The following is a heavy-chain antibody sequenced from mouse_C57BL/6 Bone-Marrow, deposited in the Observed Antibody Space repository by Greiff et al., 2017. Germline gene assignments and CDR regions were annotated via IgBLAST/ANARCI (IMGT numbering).Heavy chain of an antibody. D-gene: IGHD2-5*01. Sequence: VMLVESGPGLVQPSQSLSITCTVSGFSLTSYGVHWVRQSPGKGLEWLGVIWRGGSTDYNAAFMSRLSITKDNSKSQVFFKMNSLQADDTAIYYWAKDYSNYWYFDVWGTGTTVTVSS. V-gene: IGHV2-5*01. CDR2: IWRGGST. CDR1: GFSLTSYG. CDR3: AKDYSNYWYFDV. J-gene: IGHJ1*03.